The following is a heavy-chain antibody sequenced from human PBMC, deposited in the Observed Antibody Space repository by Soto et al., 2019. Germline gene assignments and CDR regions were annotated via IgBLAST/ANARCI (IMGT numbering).Heavy chain of an antibody. CDR2: INAGNGNT. J-gene: IGHJ4*02. Sequence: ASVKVSCKASGYTFTSYAMHWVRQAPGQRLEWMGWINAGNGNTKYSQKFQGRVTITRDTSASTAYMELSSLRSEDTAVYYCTRSAMVRGVSSIDYWRQGTLVTVSS. CDR1: GYTFTSYA. CDR3: TRSAMVRGVSSIDY. D-gene: IGHD3-10*01. V-gene: IGHV1-3*01.